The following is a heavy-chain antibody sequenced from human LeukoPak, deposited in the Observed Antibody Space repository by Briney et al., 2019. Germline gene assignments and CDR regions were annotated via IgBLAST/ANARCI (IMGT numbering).Heavy chain of an antibody. Sequence: GGSLRLSCAASGFTFSSYWMSWVRQAPGKGLEWVANIKQDGSEKYYVDSEKGRFTISRDNAKNSLYLQMNSLRAEDTAVYYCARDMSGSGSYYDYYYYGMDVWGQGTTVTVSS. CDR1: GFTFSSYW. J-gene: IGHJ6*02. CDR3: ARDMSGSGSYYDYYYYGMDV. D-gene: IGHD3-10*01. V-gene: IGHV3-7*04. CDR2: IKQDGSEK.